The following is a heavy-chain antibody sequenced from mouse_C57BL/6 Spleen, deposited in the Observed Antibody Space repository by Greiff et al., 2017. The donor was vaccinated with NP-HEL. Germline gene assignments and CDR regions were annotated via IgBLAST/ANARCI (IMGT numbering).Heavy chain of an antibody. Sequence: EVQLQQSGPELVKPGASVKISCKASGYTFTDYYMNWVKQSHGKSLEWIGDINPNNGGTSYNQKFKGKATLTVDKSSSTAYMELRSLTSEDSAVYYCARNYGSSPNFDYWGKGTTLTVSS. CDR3: ARNYGSSPNFDY. V-gene: IGHV1-26*01. CDR2: INPNNGGT. J-gene: IGHJ2*01. CDR1: GYTFTDYY. D-gene: IGHD1-1*01.